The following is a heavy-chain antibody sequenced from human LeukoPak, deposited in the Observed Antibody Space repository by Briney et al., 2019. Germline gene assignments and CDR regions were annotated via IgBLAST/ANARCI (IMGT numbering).Heavy chain of an antibody. CDR1: AFTFGSFG. Sequence: GGSLRLSCSASAFTFGSFGMSWVRQAPGKGLEWVSAISDTGGSTFYADSVKGRFTISRDNSKNTLYLQMNSLRAEDTAVYYCAKGRIQSYMAPEYWGQGTLVTVSS. CDR3: AKGRIQSYMAPEY. D-gene: IGHD5-18*01. CDR2: ISDTGGST. V-gene: IGHV3-23*01. J-gene: IGHJ4*02.